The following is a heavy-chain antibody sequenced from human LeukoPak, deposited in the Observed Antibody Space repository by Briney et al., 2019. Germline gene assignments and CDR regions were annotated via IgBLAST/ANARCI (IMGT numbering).Heavy chain of an antibody. CDR1: GLTFSNHG. V-gene: IGHV3-33*01. D-gene: IGHD4-23*01. CDR2: IWYDGSNK. Sequence: GGSLRLSCAASGLTFSNHGMHWVRQAPGKGLEWVAFIWYDGSNKYYADSVKGRFTISRDNAKNSLYLQMNSLRAEDTAVYYCARDQGWQQFDYWGQGTLVTVSS. CDR3: ARDQGWQQFDY. J-gene: IGHJ4*02.